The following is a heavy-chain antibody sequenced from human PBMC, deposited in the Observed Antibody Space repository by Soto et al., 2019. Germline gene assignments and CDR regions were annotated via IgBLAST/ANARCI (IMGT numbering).Heavy chain of an antibody. D-gene: IGHD3-22*01. J-gene: IGHJ4*02. V-gene: IGHV1-3*01. Sequence: QVQLVQSGTKVKKPGASVKVSCKASGYRFTHYVIHWVRQAPGQRLEWMGWIGAGDGKTYYSQNFQGRVTITKDTSASTAYMELSSLISEDTAVYYCVRDYASDSGVHLDFWGQGTLVTVSS. CDR3: VRDYASDSGVHLDF. CDR2: IGAGDGKT. CDR1: GYRFTHYV.